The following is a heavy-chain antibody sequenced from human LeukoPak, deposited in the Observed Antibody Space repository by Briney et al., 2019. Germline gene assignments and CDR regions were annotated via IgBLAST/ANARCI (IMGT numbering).Heavy chain of an antibody. V-gene: IGHV3-9*01. D-gene: IGHD3-22*01. CDR2: ISWNSGSI. Sequence: PGRSLRLSCAASGFTFDDYAMHWVRQAPGKGLEWVSGISWNSGSIGYADSVKGRFTISRDNAKNSLYLQMNSLRAEDTALYYCAKDQGYYYDSSGPYSFDYWGQGTLVTVSS. CDR3: AKDQGYYYDSSGPYSFDY. CDR1: GFTFDDYA. J-gene: IGHJ4*02.